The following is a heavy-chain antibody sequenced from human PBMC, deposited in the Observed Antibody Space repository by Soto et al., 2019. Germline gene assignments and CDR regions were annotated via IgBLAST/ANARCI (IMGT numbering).Heavy chain of an antibody. V-gene: IGHV1-69*13. CDR3: ARDLGPRIAARPSWFDP. D-gene: IGHD6-6*01. J-gene: IGHJ5*02. CDR1: GGTFSSYA. Sequence: RASVKVSCKASGGTFSSYAISWVRQAPGQGLEWMGGIIPIFGTANYAQKFQGRVTITADESTSTAYMELSSLRSEDTAVYYCARDLGPRIAARPSWFDPWGQGTLVTVSS. CDR2: IIPIFGTA.